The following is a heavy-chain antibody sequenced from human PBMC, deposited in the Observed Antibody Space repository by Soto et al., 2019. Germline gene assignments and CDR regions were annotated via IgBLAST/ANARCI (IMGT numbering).Heavy chain of an antibody. J-gene: IGHJ6*02. CDR1: GFTFSSYT. CDR2: ISGSGDRP. CDR3: SKARSLIPSDV. V-gene: IGHV3-23*01. D-gene: IGHD3-10*01. Sequence: EVQLLESGGGLVQPGGSLRLSCAASGFTFSSYTMSWARQAPGKGLEWVSAISGSGDRPYYADSVKGRFAISRDNCKNTLYLQMNSLGVEDTAIYYCSKARSLIPSDVWGEGTTVTVSS.